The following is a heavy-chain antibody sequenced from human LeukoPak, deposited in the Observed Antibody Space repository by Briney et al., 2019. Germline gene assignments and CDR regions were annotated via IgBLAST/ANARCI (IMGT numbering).Heavy chain of an antibody. J-gene: IGHJ4*02. CDR1: GFTFSNAW. CDR3: ARMSYYDSSGFDY. CDR2: ISSSGSTI. D-gene: IGHD3-22*01. V-gene: IGHV3-11*01. Sequence: PGGSLRLSCAASGFTFSNAWMSWVRQAPGKGLEWVSYISSSGSTIYYADSVKGRFTISRDNAKNSLYLQMNSLRAEDTAVYYCARMSYYDSSGFDYWGQGTLVTVPS.